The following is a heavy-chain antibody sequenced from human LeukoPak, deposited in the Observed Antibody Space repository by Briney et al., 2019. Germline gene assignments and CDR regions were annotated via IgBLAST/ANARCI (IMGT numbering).Heavy chain of an antibody. J-gene: IGHJ4*02. CDR3: ATLLDSFWSGHSVPREDY. CDR2: FRPENDVP. CDR1: ENRLTQLP. V-gene: IGHV1-24*01. D-gene: IGHD3/OR15-3a*01. Sequence: ASVKVSCKLSENRLTQLPMHWVRQAPGQGLEWVGGFRPENDVPVYAQKFQGRVAMTTDTSTDTAYMELWSLKSDDTAVYFCATLLDSFWSGHSVPREDYWGQGTLVTVSS.